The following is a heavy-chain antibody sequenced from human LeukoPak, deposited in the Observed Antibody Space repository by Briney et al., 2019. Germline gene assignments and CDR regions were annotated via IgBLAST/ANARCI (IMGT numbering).Heavy chain of an antibody. V-gene: IGHV3-30*18. CDR3: AKGGSSGGFDY. J-gene: IGHJ4*02. CDR1: GFTFSSYG. D-gene: IGHD3-10*01. CDR2: ISYDGSNK. Sequence: GGSLRLSCAASGFTFSSYGMHWVRQAPGKGLEWVAVISYDGSNKYYADSVKGRFTITRDNSKNTLYLQMNSLRAEDTAVYYCAKGGSSGGFDYWGQGTLVTVSS.